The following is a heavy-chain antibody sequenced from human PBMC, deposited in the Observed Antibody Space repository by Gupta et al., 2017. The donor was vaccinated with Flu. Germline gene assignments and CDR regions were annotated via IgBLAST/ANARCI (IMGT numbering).Heavy chain of an antibody. CDR1: GFTFSSYS. CDR3: ARDLIVGATFGNY. Sequence: EVQLVESGGGLVKPGGSLRLSCAASGFTFSSYSMNWVRQAPGKGLEWVSSISSSSSYIYYADSVKGRFTISRDNAKNSLYLQMNSLRAEDTAVYYCARDLIVGATFGNYWGQGTLVTVSS. CDR2: ISSSSSYI. V-gene: IGHV3-21*01. D-gene: IGHD1-26*01. J-gene: IGHJ4*02.